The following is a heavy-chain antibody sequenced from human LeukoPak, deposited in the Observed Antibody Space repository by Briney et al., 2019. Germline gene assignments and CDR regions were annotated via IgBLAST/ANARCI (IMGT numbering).Heavy chain of an antibody. CDR1: GYTFTSYG. V-gene: IGHV1-18*01. Sequence: ASVKVSCKASGYTFTSYGISWVRQALGQGLEWMGWISTYNGNTKDAQKFPGRVSMTTDTSTSTAYMELRSLRSDDTAVYYCARGDYMDVWGKGTTVTVSS. J-gene: IGHJ6*03. CDR2: ISTYNGNT. CDR3: ARGDYMDV.